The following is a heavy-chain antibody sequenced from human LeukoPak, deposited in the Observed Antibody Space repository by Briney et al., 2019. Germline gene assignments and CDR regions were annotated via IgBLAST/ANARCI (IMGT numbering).Heavy chain of an antibody. CDR1: GYSFTSYW. CDR2: TYPGDSNT. Sequence: AESLKVSCKASGYSFTSYWIGWVRQMPGKGLEWLGITYPGDSNTRYSPSFQGQVTISADKSISAAYLQWSSLKASDTATYFCARRSSLATPLFDFWGQGTLVTVSS. J-gene: IGHJ4*02. CDR3: ARRSSLATPLFDF. V-gene: IGHV5-51*01. D-gene: IGHD4-23*01.